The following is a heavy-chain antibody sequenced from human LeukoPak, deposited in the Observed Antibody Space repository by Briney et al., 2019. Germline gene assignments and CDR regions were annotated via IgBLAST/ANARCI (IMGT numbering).Heavy chain of an antibody. D-gene: IGHD3-10*01. V-gene: IGHV3-74*01. Sequence: GGSLRLSCVASGFTFSNLAMGWVRQAPGKGLVWVSRINGDGSSTGYADSVKGRFTISRDNAKNTLYLQMNSLRAEDTAVYYCARGFSTAPEYWGQGTLVTVSS. CDR3: ARGFSTAPEY. CDR2: INGDGSST. J-gene: IGHJ4*02. CDR1: GFTFSNLA.